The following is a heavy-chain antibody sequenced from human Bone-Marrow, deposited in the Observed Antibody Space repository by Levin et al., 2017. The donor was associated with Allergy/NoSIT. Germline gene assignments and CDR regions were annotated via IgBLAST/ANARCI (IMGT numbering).Heavy chain of an antibody. D-gene: IGHD4-17*01. V-gene: IGHV3-21*01. J-gene: IGHJ5*02. CDR2: ITSGGVYT. CDR3: APDYGDYVFRFDP. Sequence: GESLKISCAASGFLFRKYNMNWVRQAPGRGLEWVSSITSGGVYTFYADSVKGRFTISRDNGENSLYLQMSSLRVEDTAVYYCAPDYGDYVFRFDPWGQGTQVTVSS. CDR1: GFLFRKYN.